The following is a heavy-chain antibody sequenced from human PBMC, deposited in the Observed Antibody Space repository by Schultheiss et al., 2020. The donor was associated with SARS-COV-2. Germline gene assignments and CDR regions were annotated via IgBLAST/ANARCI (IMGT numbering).Heavy chain of an antibody. CDR3: ARGGYYYYMDV. CDR2: IYTSGST. CDR1: GGSISSSSYY. J-gene: IGHJ6*03. Sequence: SQTLSLTCTVSGGSISSSSYYWGWIRQPPGKGLEWIGRIYTSGSTNYNPSLKSRVSMSVDKSKNQFSLKLSSVTAADTAVYYCARGGYYYYMDVWGKGTTVTVSS. V-gene: IGHV4-61*05. D-gene: IGHD3-16*01.